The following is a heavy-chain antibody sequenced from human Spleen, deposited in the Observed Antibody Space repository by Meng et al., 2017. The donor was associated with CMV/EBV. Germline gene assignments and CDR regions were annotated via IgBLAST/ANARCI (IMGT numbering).Heavy chain of an antibody. J-gene: IGHJ4*02. V-gene: IGHV4-34*01. CDR2: INHSGST. CDR1: GGSSSGYY. Sequence: GPLRLSCAVYGGSSSGYYWTWIRQPPGKGLEWIGEINHSGSTNYNPSLKSRVTISEDTSKNQFSLKLSSVTAADTAVYYCARGGSSWQNFDYWGQGTLVTVSS. CDR3: ARGGSSWQNFDY. D-gene: IGHD2-2*01.